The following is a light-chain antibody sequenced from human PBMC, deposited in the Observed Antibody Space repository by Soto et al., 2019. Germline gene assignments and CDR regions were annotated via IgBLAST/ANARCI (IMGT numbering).Light chain of an antibody. J-gene: IGLJ3*02. V-gene: IGLV1-40*01. CDR3: QSYDTSLNDWV. CDR2: GNY. CDR1: SSNTGAGYD. Sequence: QSVLTQPPSVSGAPGQRVTISCTGSSSNTGAGYDVHWYQQVPGMAPKLLIFGNYERPSGVPDRFSGSKSGASASLAISGLQPEDEADYSCQSYDTSLNDWVFGGGTQLTVL.